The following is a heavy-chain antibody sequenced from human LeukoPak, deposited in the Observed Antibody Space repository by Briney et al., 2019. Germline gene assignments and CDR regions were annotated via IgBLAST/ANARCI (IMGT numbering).Heavy chain of an antibody. J-gene: IGHJ4*02. D-gene: IGHD2-2*01. Sequence: GASVKVSCKASGYTFTHYNIHWVRQAPGQGLEWMGWINRNSGGPNYAQKVQGRATMTRDTSISTAYMELSRLTSDDSAVYYCARDTTGLGYCSSTSCYGVDYWGQGTLVTVSS. CDR1: GYTFTHYN. CDR3: ARDTTGLGYCSSTSCYGVDY. V-gene: IGHV1-2*02. CDR2: INRNSGGP.